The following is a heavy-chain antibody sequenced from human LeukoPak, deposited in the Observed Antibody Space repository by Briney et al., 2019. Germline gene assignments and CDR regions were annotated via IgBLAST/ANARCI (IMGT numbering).Heavy chain of an antibody. CDR2: ISYDGSNK. CDR3: ARGESHFSAEDY. J-gene: IGHJ4*02. CDR1: GFTFNIYA. Sequence: AGRSLRLSCEASGFTFNIYAMDWVRQAPGRGLEWVAVISYDGSNKYYADAVRGRFTISRDNSKDTLYLQMNSLRADDTAVYYCARGESHFSAEDYWGQGTLVTVSS. V-gene: IGHV3-30-3*01. D-gene: IGHD2-21*01.